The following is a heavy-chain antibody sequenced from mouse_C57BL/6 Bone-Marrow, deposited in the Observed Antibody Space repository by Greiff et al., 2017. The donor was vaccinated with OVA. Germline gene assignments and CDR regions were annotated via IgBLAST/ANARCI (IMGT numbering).Heavy chain of an antibody. Sequence: QVQLQQPGAELVKPGASVKLSCKASGYTFTSYWMHWVKQRPGQGLEWIGMIHPNSGSTNYNEKFKSKATLTVDKSSSTAYMQLSSLASEDSAVYCCARSNYGSRRGYFDYWGQGTTLTVSS. D-gene: IGHD1-1*01. V-gene: IGHV1-64*01. J-gene: IGHJ2*01. CDR1: GYTFTSYW. CDR2: IHPNSGST. CDR3: ARSNYGSRRGYFDY.